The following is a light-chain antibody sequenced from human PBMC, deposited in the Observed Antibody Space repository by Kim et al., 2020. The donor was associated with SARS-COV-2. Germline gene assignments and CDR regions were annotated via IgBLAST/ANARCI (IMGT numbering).Light chain of an antibody. V-gene: IGLV3-21*04. J-gene: IGLJ2*01. CDR1: NIGSNN. Sequence: PGKTAKFTGGGNNIGSNNVQWYQQKPGQAPVLVIYYDTDRPSGIPERFSGSNSGNTATLIISRVEAGDEADYYCQVWDNASSHMIFGGGTQLTVL. CDR3: QVWDNASSHMI. CDR2: YDT.